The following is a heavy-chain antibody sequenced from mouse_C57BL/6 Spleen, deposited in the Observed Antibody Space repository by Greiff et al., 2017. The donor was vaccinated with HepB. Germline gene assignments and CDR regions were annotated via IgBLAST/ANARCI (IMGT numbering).Heavy chain of an antibody. CDR1: GYAFSSSW. V-gene: IGHV1-82*01. J-gene: IGHJ1*03. CDR2: IYPGDGDT. D-gene: IGHD1-1*01. Sequence: QVQLQQSGPELVKPGASVKISCKASGYAFSSSWMNWVKQRPGKGLEWIGRIYPGDGDTNYNGKFKGKATLTADKSSSTAYMQLSSLTSEDSAGYLWATIATVVADWYFDVWGTGTTVTVSS. CDR3: ATIATVVADWYFDV.